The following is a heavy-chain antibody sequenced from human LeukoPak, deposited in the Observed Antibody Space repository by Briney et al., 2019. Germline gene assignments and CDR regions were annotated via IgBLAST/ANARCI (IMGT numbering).Heavy chain of an antibody. D-gene: IGHD6-13*01. CDR3: ARDRQPSWYRGLDV. V-gene: IGHV4-59*11. Sequence: SETLSLTCPVSGDFISTPYWSWIRQPPGKGLEWIGHIYSSGTTKYNLSLSGRVTISVDTSKIQLYVKLTAVTAADTAVYYCARDRQPSWYRGLDVWGQETTVTVSS. CDR2: IYSSGTT. J-gene: IGHJ6*02. CDR1: GDFISTPY.